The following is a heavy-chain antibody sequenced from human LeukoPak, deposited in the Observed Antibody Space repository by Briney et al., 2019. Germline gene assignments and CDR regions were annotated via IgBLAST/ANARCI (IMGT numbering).Heavy chain of an antibody. CDR2: IIPIFGTA. V-gene: IGHV1-69*05. D-gene: IGHD2-2*01. Sequence: GASVKVSCKASGGTFSSYAISWVRHAPGQGLEWMGRIIPIFGTANYAQKFQGRVTITTDESTSTAYMELSSLRSEDTAVYYCARERGGCSSTSCYDWFDPWGQGTLVTVSS. J-gene: IGHJ5*02. CDR1: GGTFSSYA. CDR3: ARERGGCSSTSCYDWFDP.